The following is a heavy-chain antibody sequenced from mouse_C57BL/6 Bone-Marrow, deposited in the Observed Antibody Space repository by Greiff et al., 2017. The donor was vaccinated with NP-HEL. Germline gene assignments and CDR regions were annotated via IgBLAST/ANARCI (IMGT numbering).Heavy chain of an antibody. CDR3: TREGVTTDPSYYYAMDY. J-gene: IGHJ4*01. V-gene: IGHV5-9-1*02. CDR2: ISSGGDYI. D-gene: IGHD2-2*01. Sequence: EVQRVESGEGLVKPGGSLKLSCAASGFTFSSYAMSWVRQTPEKRLEWVAYISSGGDYIYYADTVKGRFTISRDNARNTLYLQMSSLKSEDTAMYYCTREGVTTDPSYYYAMDYWGQGTSVTVSS. CDR1: GFTFSSYA.